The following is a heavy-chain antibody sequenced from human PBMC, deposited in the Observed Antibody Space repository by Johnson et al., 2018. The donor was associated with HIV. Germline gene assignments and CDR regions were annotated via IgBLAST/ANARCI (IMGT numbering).Heavy chain of an antibody. Sequence: QVQLVESGGGVVQPGRSLRLSCAASGLTFSSYAMHWVRQAPGKGLEWVAVISYDGSNKYYADYVKGRFTISRDNSKNTLYLQMNSLRAEDTAVYYCASLPIAARPPTDAFDIWGQGTMVTVSS. D-gene: IGHD6-6*01. CDR3: ASLPIAARPPTDAFDI. J-gene: IGHJ3*02. CDR2: ISYDGSNK. V-gene: IGHV3-30*04. CDR1: GLTFSSYA.